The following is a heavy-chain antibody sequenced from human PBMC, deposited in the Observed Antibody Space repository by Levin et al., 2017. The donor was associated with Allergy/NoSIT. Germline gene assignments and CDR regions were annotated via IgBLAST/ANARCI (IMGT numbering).Heavy chain of an antibody. V-gene: IGHV4-31*03. CDR2: IYYSGSS. Sequence: SETLSLTCTVSGDSISSGGYYWSWIRQHPGKGLEWIGYIYYSGSSYYNPSLKSRVTLSVDTSKNQFSLKLSSVTAADTAVYYCARGGSTDGDYSPFDYWGQGTLVTVSS. D-gene: IGHD4-17*01. CDR3: ARGGSTDGDYSPFDY. J-gene: IGHJ4*02. CDR1: GDSISSGGYY.